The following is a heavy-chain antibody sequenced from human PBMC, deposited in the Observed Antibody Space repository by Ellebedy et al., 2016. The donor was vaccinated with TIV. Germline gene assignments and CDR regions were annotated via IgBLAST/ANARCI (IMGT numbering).Heavy chain of an antibody. Sequence: PGGSLRLSCAASGFTVNNYFMSWVRQAPGKGPEWVSVIYRDGGTNYTDSVKGRFTISRDNSKNTLYLQMNSLRAEDTAVYYCARDPGGGGNYGDNWFDPWGQGTLVTVSS. CDR2: IYRDGGT. J-gene: IGHJ5*02. CDR3: ARDPGGGGNYGDNWFDP. D-gene: IGHD4-17*01. V-gene: IGHV3-66*01. CDR1: GFTVNNYF.